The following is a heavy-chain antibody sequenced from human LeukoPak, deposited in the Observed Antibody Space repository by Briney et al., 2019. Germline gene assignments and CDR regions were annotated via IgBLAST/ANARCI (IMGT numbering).Heavy chain of an antibody. CDR2: IYYSGST. Sequence: TSETLSLTCTVSGGSISSSSYYWGWIRQPPGKGLEWIGGIYYSGSTYYNPSLKSRVTISVDTSKNQFSLKLSSVTAADTAVYYCARRGPRIAAAAFDPWGQGTLVTVSS. V-gene: IGHV4-39*01. D-gene: IGHD6-13*01. CDR1: GGSISSSSYY. J-gene: IGHJ5*02. CDR3: ARRGPRIAAAAFDP.